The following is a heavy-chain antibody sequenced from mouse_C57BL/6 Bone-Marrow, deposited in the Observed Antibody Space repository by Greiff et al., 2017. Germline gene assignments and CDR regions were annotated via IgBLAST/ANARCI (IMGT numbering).Heavy chain of an antibody. CDR1: GFTFSNYW. J-gene: IGHJ2*01. Sequence: EVKLMESGGGLVQPGGSMKLSCVASGFTFSNYWMNWVRQSPEKGLEWVAQIRLKSDNYATHYAESVKGRFTISRDDSKSSVYLHMHNLRAEDTGIYYGTGGGSSYDYWGQGTTLTVSS. CDR2: IRLKSDNYAT. V-gene: IGHV6-3*01. D-gene: IGHD1-1*01. CDR3: TGGGSSYDY.